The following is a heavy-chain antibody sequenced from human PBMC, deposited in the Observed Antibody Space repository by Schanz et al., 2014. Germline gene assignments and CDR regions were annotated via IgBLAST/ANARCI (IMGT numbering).Heavy chain of an antibody. Sequence: QVQVVQSGAEVKKPGASVKVSCKASGYTFTDYGVIWVRQAPGQGLEWMGWISTSNGNTNYIQKLQGRVTITADKSTFTAYMDVSSLRSEDTAVYYCASSGAGYSSSWDFDYWGQGTLVTVSS. J-gene: IGHJ4*02. D-gene: IGHD6-13*01. V-gene: IGHV1-18*01. CDR1: GYTFTDYG. CDR3: ASSGAGYSSSWDFDY. CDR2: ISTSNGNT.